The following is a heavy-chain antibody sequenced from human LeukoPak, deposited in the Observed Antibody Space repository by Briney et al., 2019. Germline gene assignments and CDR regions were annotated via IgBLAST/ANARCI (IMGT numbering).Heavy chain of an antibody. D-gene: IGHD3-22*01. CDR1: GFTFSNVW. Sequence: GGSLRLSCAASGFTFSNVWMSWVRQAPGKGLEWVGRIKSKTDGGTTDYAAPVKGRFTIPRDDSKNTLYLQMSSLKTEDTAVYYCTTTYYYDSSGYYYVLGAFDIWGQGTMVTVSS. CDR2: IKSKTDGGTT. J-gene: IGHJ3*02. CDR3: TTTYYYDSSGYYYVLGAFDI. V-gene: IGHV3-15*01.